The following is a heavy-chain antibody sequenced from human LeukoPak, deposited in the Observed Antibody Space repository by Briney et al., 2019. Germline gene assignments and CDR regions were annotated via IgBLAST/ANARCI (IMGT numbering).Heavy chain of an antibody. CDR2: IHNSRGT. CDR1: GASITTAIFY. Sequence: SETLSLTCTVSGASITTAIFYSNWIRQSPGKGLEWIGAIHNSRGTSYNPSLESRLTISVDPSENKFFLKMTSVTDADTATYYCGKVGGNTNSWGQGTLVTVSS. CDR3: GKVGGNTNS. J-gene: IGHJ4*02. D-gene: IGHD4-23*01. V-gene: IGHV4-30-4*01.